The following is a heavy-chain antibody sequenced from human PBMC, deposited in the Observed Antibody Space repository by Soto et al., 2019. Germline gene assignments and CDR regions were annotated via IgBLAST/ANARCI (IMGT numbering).Heavy chain of an antibody. CDR1: GGSISNHY. D-gene: IGHD7-27*01. CDR2: IYYNGNT. V-gene: IGHV4-59*11. J-gene: IGHJ4*02. Sequence: QVQLQESGPGLVKPSETLSLTYSVSGGSISNHYWSWIRQPPGKGLEWIGYIYYNGNTNYNPSLKSRVTMLVDTSRNQISLKLTTVTAADTAVYYCTRANWYSEYWGQGTLVTVSS. CDR3: TRANWYSEY.